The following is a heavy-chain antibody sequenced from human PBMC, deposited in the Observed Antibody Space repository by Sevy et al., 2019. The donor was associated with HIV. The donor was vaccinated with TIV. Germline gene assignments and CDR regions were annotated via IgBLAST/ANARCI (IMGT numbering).Heavy chain of an antibody. D-gene: IGHD3-3*01. V-gene: IGHV4-34*01. J-gene: IGHJ6*02. CDR2: INHSGST. Sequence: SETLSLTCAVYGGSFSGYYWSWIRQPPGKGLEWIGEINHSGSTNYNPSLKSRVTISVDTSKNQFSLKLSSVTAADTAVYYCARWWRVGWLFNGMDVWGQGTTVTVSS. CDR3: ARWWRVGWLFNGMDV. CDR1: GGSFSGYY.